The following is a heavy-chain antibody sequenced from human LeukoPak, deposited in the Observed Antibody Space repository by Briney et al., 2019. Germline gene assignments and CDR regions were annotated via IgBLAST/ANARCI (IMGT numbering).Heavy chain of an antibody. J-gene: IGHJ4*02. Sequence: PSETLSLTCTVSGGSIGSYYWSWIRQPPGKGLEWIGYIYYSGSTNYNPSLKSRVTISVDTSKNQFSLKLSSVTAADTAVYYCARRSYRYYFDYWGQGTLVTVSS. CDR2: IYYSGST. V-gene: IGHV4-59*01. D-gene: IGHD3-16*02. CDR1: GGSIGSYY. CDR3: ARRSYRYYFDY.